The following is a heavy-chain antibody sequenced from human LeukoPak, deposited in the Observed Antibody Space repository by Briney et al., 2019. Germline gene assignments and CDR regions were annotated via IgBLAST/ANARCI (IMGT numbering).Heavy chain of an antibody. J-gene: IGHJ4*02. Sequence: SETLSLTCTVSGGSISRYYWSWIRQPPGKGLEWIGNIYYSGDTSYNPSLQSRVTISVDRSKNQFSLKLSSATAADTAVYYCATSPISGVVSYWGQGTLVTVYS. D-gene: IGHD3-3*01. CDR2: IYYSGDT. V-gene: IGHV4-59*01. CDR3: ATSPISGVVSY. CDR1: GGSISRYY.